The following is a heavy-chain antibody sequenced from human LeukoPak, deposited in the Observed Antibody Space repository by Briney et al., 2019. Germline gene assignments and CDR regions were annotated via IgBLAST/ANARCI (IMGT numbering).Heavy chain of an antibody. CDR2: INSDGSST. CDR1: AFTFSSYG. CDR3: VRGGVDY. J-gene: IGHJ4*02. Sequence: PGGSLRLSCAASAFTFSSYGMHWVRQAPGGGLVWVSRINSDGSSTTYADSVKGRFTISRDNAKNTLYLQMNSLRAEDTAVYYCVRGGVDYWGQGTLVTVSS. V-gene: IGHV3-74*01.